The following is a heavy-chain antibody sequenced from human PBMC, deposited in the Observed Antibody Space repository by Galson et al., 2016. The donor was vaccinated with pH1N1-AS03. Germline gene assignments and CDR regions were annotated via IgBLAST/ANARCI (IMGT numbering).Heavy chain of an antibody. Sequence: LSLTCTVSGGSISSGAFYWSWIRQHPGEGLQFIGYIYNSGPTNYNPSLKSRVTISRDTTKNQFSLKLSSVTAADTAVYYCARGRWDCGGDCYGLIDYWGQGTLVTVSS. D-gene: IGHD2-21*02. V-gene: IGHV4-61*08. CDR2: IYNSGPT. CDR1: GGSISSGAFY. J-gene: IGHJ4*02. CDR3: ARGRWDCGGDCYGLIDY.